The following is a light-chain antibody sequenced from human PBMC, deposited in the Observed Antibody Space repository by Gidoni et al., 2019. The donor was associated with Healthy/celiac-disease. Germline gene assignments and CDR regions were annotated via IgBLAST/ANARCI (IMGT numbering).Light chain of an antibody. CDR3: NPRDSSGNHL. V-gene: IGLV3-19*01. CDR2: GKN. J-gene: IGLJ2*01. CDR1: SLRSYY. Sequence: SSELTQDPAVSVALGQTVRITCQGDSLRSYYASWYQQKPGQSPVLVLYGKNNRPSGIPDRFSGSSSGNTASLTTTGAQAEDEADYYCNPRDSSGNHLFGGGTKLTVL.